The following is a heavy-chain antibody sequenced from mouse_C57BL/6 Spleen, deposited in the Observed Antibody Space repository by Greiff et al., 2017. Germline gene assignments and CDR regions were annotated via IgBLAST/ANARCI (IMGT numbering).Heavy chain of an antibody. CDR1: GYTFTSYW. Sequence: QVQLQQPGAELVKPGASVKMSCKASGYTFTSYWITWVKQRPGQGLAWIGDIYPGSGSTNYNEKFKGKATLTVDTSSSTAYMQLSSLTSEDSAVYYCARGEDYDVEAMDYWGQGTSVTVSS. CDR2: IYPGSGST. J-gene: IGHJ4*01. D-gene: IGHD2-4*01. CDR3: ARGEDYDVEAMDY. V-gene: IGHV1-55*01.